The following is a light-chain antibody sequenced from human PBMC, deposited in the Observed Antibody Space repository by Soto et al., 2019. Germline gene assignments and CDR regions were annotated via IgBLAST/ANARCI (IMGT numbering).Light chain of an antibody. J-gene: IGLJ1*01. Sequence: QSALTQPASVSGSPGQSITISCTGTSSDVGGHNAVSWYRQDPGKAPKLVIYDVTNRPSGVSNRFPGSKSGNTASLTISGLQTEDEADYYCSSFTSSITYVFGTGTQLTVL. CDR3: SSFTSSITYV. CDR1: SSDVGGHNA. V-gene: IGLV2-14*01. CDR2: DVT.